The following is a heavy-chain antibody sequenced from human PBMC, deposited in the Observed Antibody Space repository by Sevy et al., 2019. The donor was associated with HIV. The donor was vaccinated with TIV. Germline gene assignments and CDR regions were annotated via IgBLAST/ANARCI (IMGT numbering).Heavy chain of an antibody. CDR3: ARDRGPPGYTRFYGMDV. CDR2: ISSSSSYI. Sequence: GGPLRLSCAASGFTFSSYSMNWVRQAPGKGLEWVSSISSSSSYIYYADSVKGRFTISRDNAKNSLYLQMNSLRAEDTAVYYCARDRGPPGYTRFYGMDVWGQGTRVTVSS. D-gene: IGHD5-18*01. J-gene: IGHJ6*02. V-gene: IGHV3-21*01. CDR1: GFTFSSYS.